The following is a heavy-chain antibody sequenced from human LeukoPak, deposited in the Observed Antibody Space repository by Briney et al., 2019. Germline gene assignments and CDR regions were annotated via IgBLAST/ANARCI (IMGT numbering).Heavy chain of an antibody. CDR2: IRSNSDGGTI. V-gene: IGHV3-15*07. J-gene: IGHJ5*02. CDR1: GFTFSSYA. Sequence: GGSLRLSCAASGFTFSSYAMNWVRQAPGKGLEWVGRIRSNSDGGTIDYAAPVKGRFTLSRDDSKTTLYLQMNSLQTEDTAVYYCAADFYDSTWGQGTLVTVSS. CDR3: AADFYDST. D-gene: IGHD3-22*01.